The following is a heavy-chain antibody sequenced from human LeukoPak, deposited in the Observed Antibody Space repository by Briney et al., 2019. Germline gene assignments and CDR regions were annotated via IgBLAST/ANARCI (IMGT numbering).Heavy chain of an antibody. CDR2: ISSSSSYI. CDR1: GFTFSSYS. Sequence: GGSLRLSCAASGFTFSSYSMNWVRQAPGKGLEWVSSISSSSSYIYYADSVKGRFTISRDNAKNSLYLQMNSLRAEDTAVYYCAKGESSGWFGFDYWGQGTLVTVSS. D-gene: IGHD6-19*01. V-gene: IGHV3-21*01. CDR3: AKGESSGWFGFDY. J-gene: IGHJ4*02.